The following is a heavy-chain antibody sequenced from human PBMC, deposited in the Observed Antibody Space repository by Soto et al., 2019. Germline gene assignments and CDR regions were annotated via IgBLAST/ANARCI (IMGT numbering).Heavy chain of an antibody. Sequence: QVQLVQSGAEVKKPGSSVKVSCKASGGTFSNYAINWVRQAPGQGLEWMGGIIPIVGTANYAQKFQGRVTITADESTSTAYLDLSRLRSEDTAVYYCARPVEMATISRSYLFYWGQGTLVTVSS. CDR2: IIPIVGTA. V-gene: IGHV1-69*01. D-gene: IGHD5-12*01. CDR3: ARPVEMATISRSYLFY. J-gene: IGHJ4*02. CDR1: GGTFSNYA.